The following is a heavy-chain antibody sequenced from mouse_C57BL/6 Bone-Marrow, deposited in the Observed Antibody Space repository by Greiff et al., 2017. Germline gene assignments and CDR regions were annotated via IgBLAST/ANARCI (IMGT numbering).Heavy chain of an antibody. CDR3: ARPANWAWFAY. J-gene: IGHJ3*01. V-gene: IGHV1-64*01. D-gene: IGHD4-1*01. CDR1: GYTFTSYW. Sequence: QVHVKQPGAELVKPGASVKLSCKASGYTFTSYWMHWVKQRPGQGLEWIGMIHPNSGSTNYNEKFKSKATLTVDKSSSTAYMQLSSLTSEDSAVYYCARPANWAWFAYWGQGTLVTVSA. CDR2: IHPNSGST.